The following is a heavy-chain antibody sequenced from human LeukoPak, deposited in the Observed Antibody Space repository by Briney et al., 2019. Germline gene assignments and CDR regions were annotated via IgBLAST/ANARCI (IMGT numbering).Heavy chain of an antibody. CDR2: INHSGST. D-gene: IGHD3-3*01. CDR1: GGSFSGYD. CDR3: ANYKRGAVFGVVKFGDYYYYMDV. Sequence: SETLSLTCAVYGGSFSGYDWSWIRQPPGKGLEWIGEINHSGSTNYNPSLKSRVTISIDTSKNQFSLTLSSVTAADTGVYYCANYKRGAVFGVVKFGDYYYYMDVWGKGTTVTVSS. V-gene: IGHV4-34*01. J-gene: IGHJ6*03.